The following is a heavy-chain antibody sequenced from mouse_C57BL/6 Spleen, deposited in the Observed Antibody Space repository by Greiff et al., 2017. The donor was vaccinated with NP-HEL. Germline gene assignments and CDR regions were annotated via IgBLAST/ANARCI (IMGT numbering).Heavy chain of an antibody. Sequence: QVQLQQPGAELVKPGASVKLSCKASGYTFTSYWMHWVKQRPGRGLEWIGRIDPNSGGTKYNEKFKSKATLTVDKPSSTAYMQLSSLTSEDSAVYYCASSFITTVVGPFFDYWGQGTTLTVSS. D-gene: IGHD1-1*01. CDR3: ASSFITTVVGPFFDY. V-gene: IGHV1-72*01. CDR1: GYTFTSYW. CDR2: IDPNSGGT. J-gene: IGHJ2*01.